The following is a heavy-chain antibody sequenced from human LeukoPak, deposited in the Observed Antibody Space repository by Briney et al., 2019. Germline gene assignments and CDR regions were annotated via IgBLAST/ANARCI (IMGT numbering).Heavy chain of an antibody. J-gene: IGHJ4*02. CDR3: ASFRVVRGALEYFDY. D-gene: IGHD3-10*01. CDR2: INHSGST. Sequence: PSETLSLTCAVYGGSFSGYYWSWIRQPPGKGLEWIGEINHSGSTNYNPSLKSRVTISVDTSKNQFSLKLSSVTAADTAVYYCASFRVVRGALEYFDYWGQGTLVTVSS. V-gene: IGHV4-34*01. CDR1: GGSFSGYY.